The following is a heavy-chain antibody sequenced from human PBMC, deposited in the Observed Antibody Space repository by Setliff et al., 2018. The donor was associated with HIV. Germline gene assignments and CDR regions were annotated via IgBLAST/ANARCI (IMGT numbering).Heavy chain of an antibody. CDR2: IKGDGSEK. CDR3: TIGHYPG. CDR1: RFTLSNFW. Sequence: PGGSLRLSCAASRFTLSNFWMNWVRQAPGKGLEWVANIKGDGSEKYYVDSVKGRFTISKDNPKNSLFLQMDSLRTEDTAVYYCTIGHYPGWGQGTLVTVSS. D-gene: IGHD3-10*01. V-gene: IGHV3-7*03. J-gene: IGHJ1*01.